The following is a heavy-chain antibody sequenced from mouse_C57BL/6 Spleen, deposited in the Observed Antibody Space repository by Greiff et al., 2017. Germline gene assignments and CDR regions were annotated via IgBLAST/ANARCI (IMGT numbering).Heavy chain of an antibody. D-gene: IGHD1-1*01. V-gene: IGHV14-4*01. CDR2: IDPENGDT. CDR3: TPITTVVEGAMDY. CDR1: GFNIKDDY. Sequence: EVQLQQSGAELVRPGASVKLSCIASGFNIKDDYMHWVKQRPEQGLEWIGWIDPENGDTEYASKFQGKATITADTSSNTAYLQLSSLTSEDTAVYYCTPITTVVEGAMDYWGQGTSVTVSS. J-gene: IGHJ4*01.